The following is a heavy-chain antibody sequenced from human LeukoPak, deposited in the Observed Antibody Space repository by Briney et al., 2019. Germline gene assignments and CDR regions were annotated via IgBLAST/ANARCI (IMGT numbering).Heavy chain of an antibody. CDR1: GVSISSYY. J-gene: IGHJ4*02. CDR3: ANELVISGSIDY. D-gene: IGHD3-9*01. CDR2: IYTSGST. Sequence: PSETLSLTCTVSGVSISSYYWTWIRQPPGKGLEWIGRIYTSGSTNYNPSLKSRVTISVDTSKNQFSLKLSSVTAADTAVYYCANELVISGSIDYWGQGTLVTVSS. V-gene: IGHV4-4*08.